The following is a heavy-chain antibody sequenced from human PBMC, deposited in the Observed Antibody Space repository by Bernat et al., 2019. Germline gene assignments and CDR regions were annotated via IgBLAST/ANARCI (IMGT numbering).Heavy chain of an antibody. V-gene: IGHV3-15*01. CDR3: TTGPITMVRGVKTYYYGMDV. D-gene: IGHD3-10*01. CDR1: GFTFSNAW. CDR2: IKSKTDGGTT. J-gene: IGHJ6*02. Sequence: EVQLVESGGGLVKPGGSLRLSCAASGFTFSNAWMSWVRQAPGKGLEWVGRIKSKTDGGTTDYAAPVKGRFTISRDDSKNTLYLQMNNLKTEDTAVYYCTTGPITMVRGVKTYYYGMDVWGQGTTVTVSS.